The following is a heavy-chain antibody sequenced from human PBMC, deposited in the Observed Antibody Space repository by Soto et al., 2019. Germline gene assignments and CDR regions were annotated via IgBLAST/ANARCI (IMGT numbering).Heavy chain of an antibody. CDR2: ISGRGDGT. V-gene: IGHV3-23*01. D-gene: IGHD4-17*01. J-gene: IGHJ4*02. CDR3: AKHEGISTVTQFNF. CDR1: GFNFSSSA. Sequence: PGGSLRLSCAASGFNFSSSAMSWVRQAPGEGLEWVSGISGRGDGTYYVDSVKGWLTISRDNSKNTLYLQMSSLRAADTAVCFCAKHEGISTVTQFNFWGQGTLVTVSS.